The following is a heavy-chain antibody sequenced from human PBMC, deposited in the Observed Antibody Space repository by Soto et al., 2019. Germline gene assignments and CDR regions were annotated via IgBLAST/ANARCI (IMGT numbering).Heavy chain of an antibody. D-gene: IGHD4-4*01. CDR2: IYNSGSA. Sequence: PSETLSLTCTVSGGSISSGDYYWSWIRQPPGKGLEWIGYIYNSGSAYYNPSLKSRVTISVDTSKNQFSLKLSSVTAADTAMFYCARASNYTWFDPWGQGTLVTVS. CDR1: GGSISSGDYY. J-gene: IGHJ5*02. V-gene: IGHV4-30-4*01. CDR3: ARASNYTWFDP.